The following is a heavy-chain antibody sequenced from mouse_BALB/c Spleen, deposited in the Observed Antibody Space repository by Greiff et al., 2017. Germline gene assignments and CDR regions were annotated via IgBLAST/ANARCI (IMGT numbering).Heavy chain of an antibody. Sequence: EVMLVESGGGLVQPGGSRKLSCAASGFTFSSFGMHWVRQAPEKGLEWVAYISSGSSTIYYADTVKGRFTISRDNPKNTLFLQMTSLRSEDTAMYYCAKSYGYYFDYWGQGTTLTVSS. CDR3: AKSYGYYFDY. CDR2: ISSGSSTI. J-gene: IGHJ2*01. D-gene: IGHD1-2*01. CDR1: GFTFSSFG. V-gene: IGHV5-17*02.